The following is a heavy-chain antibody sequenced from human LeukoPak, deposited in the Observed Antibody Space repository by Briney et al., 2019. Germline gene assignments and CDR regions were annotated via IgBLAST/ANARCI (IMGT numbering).Heavy chain of an antibody. J-gene: IGHJ4*02. CDR1: GFTFSSYG. D-gene: IGHD3-22*01. CDR2: ISYDGSNK. V-gene: IGHV3-30*19. Sequence: GGSLRLSCAASGFTFSSYGMHWVRQAPGKGLEWVAVISYDGSNKYYADSVKGRFTISRDNSKNTLYLQMNSLRAEDTAVYYCARGEYYYDSSGFYYFDYWGQGTLVTVSS. CDR3: ARGEYYYDSSGFYYFDY.